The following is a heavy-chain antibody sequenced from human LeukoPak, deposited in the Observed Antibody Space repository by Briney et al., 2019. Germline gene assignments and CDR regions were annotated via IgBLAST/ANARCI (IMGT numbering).Heavy chain of an antibody. D-gene: IGHD2/OR15-2a*01. CDR1: GYSFTKYC. CDR2: IYPDDFDT. J-gene: IGHJ5*02. CDR3: TRRLSALRWFDP. V-gene: IGHV5-51*01. Sequence: GESLKISCRGSGYSFTKYCIGWARQMPGKGLEWLGIIYPDDFDTRYRPSFQGGVTSSVDKSSSTTSPQWSSMKASDSAMYYCTRRLSALRWFDPWGQGTLVTVSS.